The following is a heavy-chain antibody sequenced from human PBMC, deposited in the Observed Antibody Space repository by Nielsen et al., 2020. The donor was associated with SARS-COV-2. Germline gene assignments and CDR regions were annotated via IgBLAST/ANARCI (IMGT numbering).Heavy chain of an antibody. CDR3: AKEYSSGWYEGY. CDR1: GFTFSSYA. Sequence: GESLKISCAASGFTFSSYAMSWVRQAPGKGLEWVSAISGSGGSTYYADSVKGRFTISRDNSKNTLYLQMNSLRAEGTAVYYCAKEYSSGWYEGYWGQGTLVTVSS. V-gene: IGHV3-23*01. D-gene: IGHD6-19*01. J-gene: IGHJ4*02. CDR2: ISGSGGST.